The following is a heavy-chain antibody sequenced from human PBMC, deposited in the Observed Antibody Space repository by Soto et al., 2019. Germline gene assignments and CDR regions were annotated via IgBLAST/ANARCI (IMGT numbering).Heavy chain of an antibody. Sequence: GASVKVSCKASGYTFTGYYMHWVRQAPGQGLEWMGWINPNSGGTNYAQKFQGRVTMTGDTSISTAYMELSRLRSDDTAVYYCARDTSGRLRFFDYWGQGTLVTVSS. V-gene: IGHV1-2*02. CDR2: INPNSGGT. CDR3: ARDTSGRLRFFDY. D-gene: IGHD3-16*01. J-gene: IGHJ4*02. CDR1: GYTFTGYY.